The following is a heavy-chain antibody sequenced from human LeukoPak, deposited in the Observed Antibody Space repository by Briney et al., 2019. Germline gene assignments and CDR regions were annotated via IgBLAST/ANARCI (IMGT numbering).Heavy chain of an antibody. D-gene: IGHD5-24*01. CDR1: GDSITRGRYY. CDR3: ARDRSTMTPPQPDAFDI. CDR2: IYYSGNT. V-gene: IGHV4-39*07. J-gene: IGHJ3*02. Sequence: LQTLSLTCTVSGDSITRGRYYCDWLRHPPGRGLEWIGSIYYSGNTYYNPSLKSRVTISVDTSNNEFSLRLTSVTAADTAVYYCARDRSTMTPPQPDAFDIWGQGTMVTVSS.